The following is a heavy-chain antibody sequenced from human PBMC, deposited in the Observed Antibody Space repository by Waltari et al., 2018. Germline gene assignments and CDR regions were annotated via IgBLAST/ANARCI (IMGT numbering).Heavy chain of an antibody. J-gene: IGHJ3*01. CDR3: ATYVGAAIGTAAFDV. D-gene: IGHD3-16*01. Sequence: GWGRLHPGKGLEWTATILYSGATYTNPSLKSRVTISVDTFKNQFSLKLRSVTAADTALYYCATYVGAAIGTAAFDVWGQGTMVTVSS. CDR2: ILYSGAT. V-gene: IGHV4-39*01.